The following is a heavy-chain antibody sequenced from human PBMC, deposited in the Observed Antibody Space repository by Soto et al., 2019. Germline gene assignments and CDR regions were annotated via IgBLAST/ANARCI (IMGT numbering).Heavy chain of an antibody. CDR3: AVYSTEYSYGWDYYYYMDV. Sequence: ASVKVSCKASGYTFTSYDINWVRQATGQGLEWMGWMNPNSGNTGYAQKFQGRVTMTRNTSISTAYMELSSLRSEDTAVYYCAVYSTEYSYGWDYYYYMDVWGKGTTVTVSS. J-gene: IGHJ6*03. CDR1: GYTFTSYD. CDR2: MNPNSGNT. V-gene: IGHV1-8*01. D-gene: IGHD5-18*01.